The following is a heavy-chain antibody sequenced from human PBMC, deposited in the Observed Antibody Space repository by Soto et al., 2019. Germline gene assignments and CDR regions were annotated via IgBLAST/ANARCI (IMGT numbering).Heavy chain of an antibody. V-gene: IGHV3-43*01. CDR3: AKEKDRIFDY. Sequence: EVQLVVSGGLVVRPGGSLRLSCAGSGFTFDDHTMHWVRQAPGKGLEWVSLITWDAGGAFYADSVRGRFTISRDNSKNSLYLQMNSLRTEDSALYYCAKEKDRIFDYWGRGTPVTVSS. CDR1: GFTFDDHT. CDR2: ITWDAGGA. J-gene: IGHJ4*02.